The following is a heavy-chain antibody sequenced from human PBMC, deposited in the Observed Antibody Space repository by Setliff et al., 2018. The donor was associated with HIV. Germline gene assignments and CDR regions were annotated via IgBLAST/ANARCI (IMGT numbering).Heavy chain of an antibody. Sequence: SETLSLTCTVSGGSITGHYWSWIRQPPGKGLEWIGYIHYSGSTYYNPSLKSRVTISVDTSKNQFSLKLSSVTAADTAVYYCARPLMTTVVSVCAFDIWGQGTMVTVSS. CDR2: IHYSGST. V-gene: IGHV4-59*08. J-gene: IGHJ3*02. CDR3: ARPLMTTVVSVCAFDI. CDR1: GGSITGHY. D-gene: IGHD4-17*01.